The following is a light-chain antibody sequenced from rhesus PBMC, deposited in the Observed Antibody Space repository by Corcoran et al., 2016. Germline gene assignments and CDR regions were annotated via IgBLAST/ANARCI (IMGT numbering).Light chain of an antibody. V-gene: IGKV3-40*01. J-gene: IGKJ1*01. CDR2: SAY. Sequence: EIVMTQSPATLSLSPGETATLSCRASQSVGTYLAWYQQTPGQAPKLLVHSAYFRATGIPDRCSGSGLRTDFTLTISSLEPEDMGVYHCQQYNDLLWTFGQGTKVEIK. CDR3: QQYNDLLWT. CDR1: QSVGTY.